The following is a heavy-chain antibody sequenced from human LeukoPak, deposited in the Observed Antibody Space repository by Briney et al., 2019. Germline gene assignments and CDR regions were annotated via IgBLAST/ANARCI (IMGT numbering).Heavy chain of an antibody. CDR2: SYYSGST. V-gene: IGHV4-39*01. CDR1: GGSISSSSYY. D-gene: IGHD5-18*01. J-gene: IGHJ5*02. CDR3: ARSWQRRGYLNWFDP. Sequence: PSETLSLTCTVSGGSISSSSYYWGWIRQPPGKGLEWIGSSYYSGSTYYNPSLKSRVTIPVDTSKNQFSLKLSSVTAADTAVYYCARSWQRRGYLNWFDPWGQGTLVTVSS.